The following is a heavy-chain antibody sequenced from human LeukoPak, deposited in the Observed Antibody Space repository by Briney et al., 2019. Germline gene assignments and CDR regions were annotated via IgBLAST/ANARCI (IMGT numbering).Heavy chain of an antibody. V-gene: IGHV4-4*07. D-gene: IGHD2-21*02. Sequence: SETLSLTCTVSGGSISSYYWSWIRQPAGKGLEWIGRIYTSGSTNYNPSLESRVTISVDTSKNQFSLKLSSVTAADTAVYYCARGSLRVVTAILFEGSAGYFDLWGRGTLVTVSS. J-gene: IGHJ2*01. CDR1: GGSISSYY. CDR2: IYTSGST. CDR3: ARGSLRVVTAILFEGSAGYFDL.